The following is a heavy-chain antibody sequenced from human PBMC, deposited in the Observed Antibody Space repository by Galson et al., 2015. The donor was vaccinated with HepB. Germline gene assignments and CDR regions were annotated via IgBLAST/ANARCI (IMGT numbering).Heavy chain of an antibody. V-gene: IGHV3-30*04. CDR1: GFTFSGYA. J-gene: IGHJ4*02. CDR3: ASHIY. Sequence: SLRLSCAASGFTFSGYAMHWVRQAPGKGLEWVAVISNDGSNRCYADSVKGRFTISGNNSKSTLYMQMNSLRAEDTAVYYCASHIYWGQGTLVTVSS. CDR2: ISNDGSNR.